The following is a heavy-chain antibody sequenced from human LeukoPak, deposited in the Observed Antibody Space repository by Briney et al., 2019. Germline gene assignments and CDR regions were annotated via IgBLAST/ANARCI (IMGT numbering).Heavy chain of an antibody. J-gene: IGHJ4*02. CDR3: AREGGGDWLLFPGYFDY. CDR2: INPNSGGT. Sequence: ASVKVSCKASGYTFTGYYMHWVRQAPGQGLEWMGWINPNSGGTNYAQKFQGRVTMTRDTSISTAYMELSRLRSDDTAVYYCAREGGGDWLLFPGYFDYWGQGTLVTVSS. V-gene: IGHV1-2*02. CDR1: GYTFTGYY. D-gene: IGHD3-9*01.